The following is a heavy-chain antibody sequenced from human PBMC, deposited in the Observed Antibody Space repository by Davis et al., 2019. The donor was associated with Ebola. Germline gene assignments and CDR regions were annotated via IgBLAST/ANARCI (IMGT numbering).Heavy chain of an antibody. D-gene: IGHD5-24*01. CDR2: IYHSGSS. J-gene: IGHJ6*02. Sequence: GSLRLSCAVSGGSISSGNWWSWVRQTPGKGLEWIGEIYHSGSSNYTPSLKSRVSISVDKSKNQFSLKLSSVTAADTAVYYCVRRLQFYYHGMDVWGQGTTVTVSS. CDR3: VRRLQFYYHGMDV. CDR1: GGSISSGNW. V-gene: IGHV4-4*02.